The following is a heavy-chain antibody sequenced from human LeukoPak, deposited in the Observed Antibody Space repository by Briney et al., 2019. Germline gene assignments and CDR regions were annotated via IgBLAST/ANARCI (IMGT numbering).Heavy chain of an antibody. CDR1: GFSLGDYW. J-gene: IGHJ4*02. D-gene: IGHD2-2*01. CDR2: IKQDGSET. CDR3: ARGGGWDQLLCHY. V-gene: IGHV3-7*01. Sequence: GGSLRLSCAASGFSLGDYWMNWVRQAPGKGLEWLATIKQDGSETHYVDSVKGRLSISRDNAKNSLYLQISSLRAEDTAVYYCARGGGWDQLLCHYWGQGTLVTVSS.